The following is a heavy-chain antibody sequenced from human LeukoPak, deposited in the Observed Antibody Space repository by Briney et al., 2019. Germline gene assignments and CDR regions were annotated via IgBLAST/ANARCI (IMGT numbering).Heavy chain of an antibody. D-gene: IGHD3-3*01. V-gene: IGHV3-74*01. J-gene: IGHJ4*02. CDR1: GFTFSSYW. Sequence: PGGSLRLSCAASGFTFSSYWMHWVRQAPGKGLAWVSRVNSDGSSTSYADSVKGRFTISRDNAKNTLYLQMNSLRAEDTAVYYCASYDFWSGYYSFDYWGQGTLVTVSS. CDR3: ASYDFWSGYYSFDY. CDR2: VNSDGSST.